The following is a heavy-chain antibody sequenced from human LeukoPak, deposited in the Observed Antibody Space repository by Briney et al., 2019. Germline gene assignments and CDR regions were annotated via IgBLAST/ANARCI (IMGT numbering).Heavy chain of an antibody. D-gene: IGHD6-13*01. CDR1: GFTFSSYW. V-gene: IGHV3-7*01. J-gene: IGHJ6*03. Sequence: PGGSLRLSCAASGFTFSSYWMSWVRQAPGKGPEWVANIKQDGSEKYYVDSVKGRFTISRDNAKNSLYLQMNSLRAEDTAVYFCARDDLQLVRRLGGTTEYYYYYYMDVWGKGTTVTVSS. CDR3: ARDDLQLVRRLGGTTEYYYYYYMDV. CDR2: IKQDGSEK.